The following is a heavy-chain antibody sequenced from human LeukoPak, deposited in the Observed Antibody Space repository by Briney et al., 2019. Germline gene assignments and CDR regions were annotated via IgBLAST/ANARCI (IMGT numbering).Heavy chain of an antibody. J-gene: IGHJ6*03. D-gene: IGHD3-3*01. Sequence: GGSLRPSCAASGFTFSSYSMNWVRQAPGKGLEWVSYLSSSNSIIYYADSVKGRFTISRGNAKDSLYLQMNSLRDEDTAVYYCARDAPYDFWSGYQSGYMDVWGKGTTVTVSS. V-gene: IGHV3-48*02. CDR2: LSSSNSII. CDR1: GFTFSSYS. CDR3: ARDAPYDFWSGYQSGYMDV.